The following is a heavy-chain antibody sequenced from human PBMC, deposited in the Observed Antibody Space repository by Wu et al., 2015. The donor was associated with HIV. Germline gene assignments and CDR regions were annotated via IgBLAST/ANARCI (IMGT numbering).Heavy chain of an antibody. CDR2: MNPKSGNT. CDR1: GYTFASHG. J-gene: IGHJ3*02. V-gene: IGHV1-8*02. D-gene: IGHD3-22*01. Sequence: VQSRTEVKKPGASVRISCRAFGYTFASHGINWVRQATGQGLEWMGWMNPKSGNTGYAQKFQGRVTMTRNTSITTAYMELRSLRSDDTAIYYCARAYYYDYTGYQRADAFDIWGQGTMVTVSS. CDR3: ARAYYYDYTGYQRADAFDI.